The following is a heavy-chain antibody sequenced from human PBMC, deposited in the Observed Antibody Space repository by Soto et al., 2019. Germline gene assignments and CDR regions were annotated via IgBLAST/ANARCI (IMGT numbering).Heavy chain of an antibody. CDR1: GGSISSSSYY. V-gene: IGHV4-39*02. D-gene: IGHD1-20*01. Sequence: SETLSLTCTVSGGSISSSSYYWGWIRQPPGKGLERIGSIYYSGSTNYNPSLKSRVTISVDTSKNQFSLKLSSVTAADTAVYYCAKDRVDITNHWGQGTLVTVSS. CDR2: IYYSGST. CDR3: AKDRVDITNH. J-gene: IGHJ5*02.